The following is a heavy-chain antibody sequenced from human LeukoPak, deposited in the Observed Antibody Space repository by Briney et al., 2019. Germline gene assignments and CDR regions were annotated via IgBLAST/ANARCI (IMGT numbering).Heavy chain of an antibody. Sequence: PGGSLRLSCAASGFTFSSYWMSWVRQAPGKGLEWVANIKQDGSEKYCVDSVKGRFTISRDNAKNSLYLQMNSLRAEDTAVYYCATSVGDGYDSNWGQGTLVTVSS. CDR1: GFTFSSYW. J-gene: IGHJ4*02. V-gene: IGHV3-7*01. CDR2: IKQDGSEK. CDR3: ATSVGDGYDSN. D-gene: IGHD5-12*01.